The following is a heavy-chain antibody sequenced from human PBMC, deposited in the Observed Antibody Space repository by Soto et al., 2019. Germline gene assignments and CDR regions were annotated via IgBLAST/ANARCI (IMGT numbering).Heavy chain of an antibody. D-gene: IGHD1-7*01. CDR1: GYTFSNYG. CDR2: NT. V-gene: IGHV1-18*01. Sequence: QVQLVQSGAEVKEPGASVKISCKTSGYTFSNYGVTWVRQAPGQGLEWIGCNTDYAQKFQGTVTMTRDTSTSTDYLEVRCLKSDDTAVYYCARGWPHIYGGSWNYYFDYWGQGTLVTVSS. CDR3: ARGWPHIYGGSWNYYFDY. J-gene: IGHJ4*01.